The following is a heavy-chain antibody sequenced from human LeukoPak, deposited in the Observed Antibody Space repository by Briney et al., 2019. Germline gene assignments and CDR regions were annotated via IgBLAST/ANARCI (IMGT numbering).Heavy chain of an antibody. CDR3: ATLTYCSGGSCFPKYFQH. V-gene: IGHV4-59*08. Sequence: PSETLSLTCTVSGGSISSYYWSWNRQPPGKGLEWIAYIYYSGSTNHNPSLKSRVTISVDTSKNQFSLKLSSVTAADTAVYYCATLTYCSGGSCFPKYFQHWGQGTLVAVSS. CDR2: IYYSGST. J-gene: IGHJ1*01. D-gene: IGHD2-15*01. CDR1: GGSISSYY.